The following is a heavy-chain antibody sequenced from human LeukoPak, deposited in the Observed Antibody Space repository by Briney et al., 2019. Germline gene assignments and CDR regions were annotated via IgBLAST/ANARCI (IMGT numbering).Heavy chain of an antibody. CDR1: GFTVSNSY. V-gene: IGHV3-53*01. D-gene: IGHD3-3*01. Sequence: PAGSLRLSCAASGFTVSNSYMSWVRQTPGKGLEWISVIYGEGSGGSTYYAESMKGRFTISRDNSKNTVYLQMNTLRAGDTAVYFCARVRFVESFDYWGQGTLVTVSS. J-gene: IGHJ4*02. CDR2: IYGEGSGGST. CDR3: ARVRFVESFDY.